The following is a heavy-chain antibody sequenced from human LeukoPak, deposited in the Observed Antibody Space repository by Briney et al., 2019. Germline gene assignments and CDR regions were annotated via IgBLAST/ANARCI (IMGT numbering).Heavy chain of an antibody. V-gene: IGHV3-9*01. Sequence: GGSLRLSCAASGFTFDDYAMHWVRQAPGKGLEWVSGISWNSGNIGYADSVKGRFTISRDNANNSLYLQMNSLRVEDTALCYCAKDSRRGYSYGPAPFDYWGQGTLVTVSS. D-gene: IGHD5-18*01. CDR2: ISWNSGNI. CDR3: AKDSRRGYSYGPAPFDY. J-gene: IGHJ4*02. CDR1: GFTFDDYA.